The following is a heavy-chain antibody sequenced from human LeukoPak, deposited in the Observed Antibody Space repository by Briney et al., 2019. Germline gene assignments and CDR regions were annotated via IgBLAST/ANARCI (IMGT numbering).Heavy chain of an antibody. J-gene: IGHJ3*02. Sequence: SETLSLTCTVSGDSISIYYWSWIRQPPGKGLEWIGYIYNSGSTNYNPSFKSRVTISVDTSKNQFSLKLSSVTAADTAVYYCARDRGGYDLMSAFDIWGQGTMVTVSS. D-gene: IGHD5-12*01. V-gene: IGHV4-59*01. CDR3: ARDRGGYDLMSAFDI. CDR1: GDSISIYY. CDR2: IYNSGST.